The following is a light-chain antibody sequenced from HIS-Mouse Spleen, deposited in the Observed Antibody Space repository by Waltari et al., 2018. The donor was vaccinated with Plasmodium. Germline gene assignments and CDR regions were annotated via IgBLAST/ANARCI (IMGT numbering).Light chain of an antibody. CDR1: ALPKKY. CDR3: YSTDSSGNHRV. Sequence: SYELTQPPSVSVSPGQTARITCSGDALPKKYAYWYQQKSGQAPVLVHYEDSKRPSGIPWRFAGARSGTMATLTISGAQVEDEADYYCYSTDSSGNHRVFGGGTKLTVL. CDR2: EDS. V-gene: IGLV3-10*01. J-gene: IGLJ3*02.